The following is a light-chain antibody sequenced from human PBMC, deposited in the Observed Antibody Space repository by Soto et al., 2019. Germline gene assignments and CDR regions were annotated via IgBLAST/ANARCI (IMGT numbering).Light chain of an antibody. CDR3: HQYNNWHT. CDR1: QTVTSN. V-gene: IGKV3D-15*01. J-gene: IGKJ1*01. Sequence: EIVMTQSPDTLSVSPGERVTLSCRASQTVTSNLAWYQQKPGQSPRLLIYGASTRATGTPARFSGSGSGTEFTLTISSLQSEDFAVYFCHQYNNWHTFGQGTKVDIK. CDR2: GAS.